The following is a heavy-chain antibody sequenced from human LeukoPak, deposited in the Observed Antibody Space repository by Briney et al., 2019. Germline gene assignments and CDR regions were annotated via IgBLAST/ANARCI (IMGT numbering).Heavy chain of an antibody. V-gene: IGHV4-61*02. CDR3: ARWPRTHWYFDL. CDR1: GGSISSSSYY. Sequence: SETLSLTCTVSGGSISSSSYYWSWIRQPAGKGLEWIGRIYTSGSTNYNPSLKSRVTISVDTSKNQFSLKLSSVTAADTAVYYCARWPRTHWYFDLWGRGTLVTVSS. J-gene: IGHJ2*01. CDR2: IYTSGST.